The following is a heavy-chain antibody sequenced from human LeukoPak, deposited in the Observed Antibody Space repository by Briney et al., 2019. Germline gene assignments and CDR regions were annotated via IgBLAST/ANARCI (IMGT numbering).Heavy chain of an antibody. CDR1: GGSISSSPYY. J-gene: IGHJ5*02. D-gene: IGHD5-18*01. V-gene: IGHV4-39*07. Sequence: PSETLSLTCTVSGGSISSSPYYWGWIRQPPGKGLEWIGSIYYSGTTHYSPSLESRVTISVDTSKNQFSLKLASVTAADTAIYYCAIGARGFSYYNGFDPLGLGTLVNFSS. CDR2: IYYSGTT. CDR3: AIGARGFSYYNGFDP.